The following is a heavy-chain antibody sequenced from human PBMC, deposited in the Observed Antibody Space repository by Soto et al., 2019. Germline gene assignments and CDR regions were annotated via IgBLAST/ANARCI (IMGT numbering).Heavy chain of an antibody. CDR2: INPSGGST. Sequence: ASVKVSCKASGYTFTSYYMHWVRQAPGQGLEWMGIINPSGGSTSYAQKFQGRVTMTRDTSTGTVYMELSSLRSEDTAVYYCASKVVTAMSTRDYYYGMDVWGQGTTVTVSS. CDR3: ASKVVTAMSTRDYYYGMDV. V-gene: IGHV1-46*01. D-gene: IGHD2-21*02. J-gene: IGHJ6*02. CDR1: GYTFTSYY.